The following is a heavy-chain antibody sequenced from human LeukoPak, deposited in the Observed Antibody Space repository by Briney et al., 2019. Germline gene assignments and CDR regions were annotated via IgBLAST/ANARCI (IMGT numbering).Heavy chain of an antibody. J-gene: IGHJ4*02. CDR2: IFHSGST. Sequence: SETLSLTCTVSNGSIGSYYWTWIRQPPGKGLEWIGYIFHSGSTKYNPSLKSRVTIAVDTSWNQFSLKLTSITAADTAVYYCARRRIYYHFDYWGQGALVTVSS. V-gene: IGHV4-59*08. CDR1: NGSIGSYY. D-gene: IGHD3-22*01. CDR3: ARRRIYYHFDY.